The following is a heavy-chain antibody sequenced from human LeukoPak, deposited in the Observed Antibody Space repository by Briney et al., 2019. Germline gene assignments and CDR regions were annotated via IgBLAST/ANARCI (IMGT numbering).Heavy chain of an antibody. J-gene: IGHJ4*02. Sequence: GGSLRLSCAASGFTFSDFYMSWVRQAPGKGLEWVANINKDGSEERYVDSVKGRFTISRDNAKNSLYLQMSSLRADDTAVYYCARWPHCQDFWGRGTRVTVSS. CDR3: ARWPHCQDF. CDR2: INKDGSEE. V-gene: IGHV3-7*03. CDR1: GFTFSDFY.